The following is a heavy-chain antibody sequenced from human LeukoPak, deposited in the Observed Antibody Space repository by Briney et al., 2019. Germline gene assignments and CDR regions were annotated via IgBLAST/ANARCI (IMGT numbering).Heavy chain of an antibody. CDR1: GYNFTSYW. CDR2: IYPGDSDT. D-gene: IGHD2-15*01. CDR3: ARHLLYCSGGSCYSGTYYYYGMDV. V-gene: IGHV5-51*01. Sequence: PGESLKISCKGSGYNFTSYWIGWVRQLPGKGLEWMGIIYPGDSDTRYSPSFQGQVTISADKSISTAYLQWSSLKASDTAMYYCARHLLYCSGGSCYSGTYYYYGMDVWGQGTTVTVSS. J-gene: IGHJ6*02.